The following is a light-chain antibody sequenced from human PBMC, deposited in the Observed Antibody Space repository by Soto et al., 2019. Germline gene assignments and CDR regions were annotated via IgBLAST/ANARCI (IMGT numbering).Light chain of an antibody. CDR3: SSFAGINNLV. Sequence: QSVLAQPPSASGAPGQSVTISCTGTSSVVGGYNSVSWYQQYPGKAPKLMIYDVSKRPSGVPDRFSGSKSDNTASLTVSGLQAEDEADYYCSSFAGINNLVFGTGTKVTVL. CDR1: SSVVGGYNS. V-gene: IGLV2-8*01. J-gene: IGLJ1*01. CDR2: DVS.